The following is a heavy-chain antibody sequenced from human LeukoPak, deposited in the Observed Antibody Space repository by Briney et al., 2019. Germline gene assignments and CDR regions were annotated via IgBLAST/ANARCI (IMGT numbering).Heavy chain of an antibody. D-gene: IGHD1-1*01. CDR1: GFTFDDYG. J-gene: IGHJ4*02. Sequence: GGSLRLSCAASGFTFDDYGMSWVRQAPGKGLEWVSGINWNGGSTGYADSVKGRFTISRDNAKNSLYLQMNSLRAEDTAVYYCAKAEFGTSSTHWGQGTLVTVSS. CDR2: INWNGGST. CDR3: AKAEFGTSSTH. V-gene: IGHV3-20*04.